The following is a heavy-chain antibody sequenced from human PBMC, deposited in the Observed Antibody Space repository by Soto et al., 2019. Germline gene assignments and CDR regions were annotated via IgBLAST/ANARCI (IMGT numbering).Heavy chain of an antibody. CDR1: GFTFSDYY. CDR2: ISSSGSTI. CDR3: ARGGPFYCSSISCYRFDP. Sequence: GGSLILSCAASGFTFSDYYMNWIRQAPGKGLEWVSYISSSGSTIYYADSVKGRFTISRDNAKNSLYLQMNSLRAEDTAVYYCARGGPFYCSSISCYRFDPWGQGTLVTVSS. V-gene: IGHV3-11*01. D-gene: IGHD2-2*01. J-gene: IGHJ5*02.